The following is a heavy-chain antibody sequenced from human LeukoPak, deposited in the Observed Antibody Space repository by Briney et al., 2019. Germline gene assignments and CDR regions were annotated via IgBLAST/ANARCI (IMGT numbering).Heavy chain of an antibody. CDR2: IYHSGST. CDR3: ARLLMVYERYFDY. J-gene: IGHJ4*02. V-gene: IGHV4-38-2*01. Sequence: PSETLSLTCAVSGYSISSGYYWGWIRQPPGKGLEWIGSIYHSGSTYYNPSLKSRVTIPVDTSKNQFSLKLSSVTAADTAVYYCARLLMVYERYFDYWGQGALVTVSS. D-gene: IGHD2-8*01. CDR1: GYSISSGYY.